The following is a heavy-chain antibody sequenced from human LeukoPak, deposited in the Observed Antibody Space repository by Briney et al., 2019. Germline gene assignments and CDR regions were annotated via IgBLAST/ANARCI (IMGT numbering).Heavy chain of an antibody. CDR3: AKGSDWGSYRSAYYFDY. Sequence: GGSLRLSCAASGFTFSSYAMSWARQAPGKGLEWVSAISGSGGSTYYADSVKGRFTISRDNSKNTLYLQMNSLRAEDTAVYYCAKGSDWGSYRSAYYFDYWGQGTLVTVSS. CDR1: GFTFSSYA. CDR2: ISGSGGST. V-gene: IGHV3-23*01. J-gene: IGHJ4*02. D-gene: IGHD3-16*02.